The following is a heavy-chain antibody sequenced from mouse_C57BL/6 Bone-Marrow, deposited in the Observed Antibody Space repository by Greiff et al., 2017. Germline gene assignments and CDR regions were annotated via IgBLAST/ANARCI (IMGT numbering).Heavy chain of an antibody. CDR3: TLYGSYAMDY. Sequence: EVQLQQSGAELVRPGASVKLSCTASGFNIKDDYMHWVKQRPEQGLEWIGWIDPENGDTEYASKFQGKAPITADTSSNTAYLQLSSLTSEDTACYYCTLYGSYAMDYWGQGTSVTVSS. CDR2: IDPENGDT. CDR1: GFNIKDDY. D-gene: IGHD1-1*01. V-gene: IGHV14-4*01. J-gene: IGHJ4*01.